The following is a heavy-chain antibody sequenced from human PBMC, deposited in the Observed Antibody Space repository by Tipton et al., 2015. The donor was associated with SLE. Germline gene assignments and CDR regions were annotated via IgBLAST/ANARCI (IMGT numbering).Heavy chain of an antibody. J-gene: IGHJ3*02. CDR2: IYHSGST. Sequence: LRLSCAVSGGSISSGGYSWSWIRQPPGKGLEWIGNIYHSGSTYYNPSLKSRVTISVDTSKNQFSLKLSSVTAADTAVYYCARAEGSWDAFDIWGQGTMVTVSS. CDR1: GGSISSGGYS. CDR3: ARAEGSWDAFDI. V-gene: IGHV4-30-2*01. D-gene: IGHD2-15*01.